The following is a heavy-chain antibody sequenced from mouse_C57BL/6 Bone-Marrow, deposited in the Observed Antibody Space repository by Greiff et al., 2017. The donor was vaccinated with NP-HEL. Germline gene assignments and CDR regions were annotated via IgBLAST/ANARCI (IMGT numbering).Heavy chain of an antibody. CDR3: ARGDYGSSRFGYAMDY. D-gene: IGHD1-1*01. J-gene: IGHJ4*01. CDR1: GYAFSTYW. V-gene: IGHV1-80*01. Sequence: QVQLQQSGAELVKPGASVKISCKASGYAFSTYWMNWVKQRPGKGLEWIGQIYPRDGDTNYNGTFKGKVSLTADKSSSTAYMQLSSLTSEDSAVYVCARGDYGSSRFGYAMDYWGQGTSVTVSS. CDR2: IYPRDGDT.